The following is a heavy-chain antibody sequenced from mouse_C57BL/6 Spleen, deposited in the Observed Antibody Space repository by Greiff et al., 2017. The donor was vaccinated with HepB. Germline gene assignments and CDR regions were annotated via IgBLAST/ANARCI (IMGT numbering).Heavy chain of an antibody. CDR1: GYAFSSSW. D-gene: IGHD1-1*01. J-gene: IGHJ1*03. CDR2: IYPGDGDT. CDR3: ARSALDYGSSYTDWYFDV. V-gene: IGHV1-82*01. Sequence: VKLVESGPELVKPGASVKISCKASGYAFSSSWMNWVKQRPGKGLEWIGRIYPGDGDTNYNGKFKGKATLTADKSSSTAYMQLSSLTSEDSAVYFCARSALDYGSSYTDWYFDVWGTGTTVTVSS.